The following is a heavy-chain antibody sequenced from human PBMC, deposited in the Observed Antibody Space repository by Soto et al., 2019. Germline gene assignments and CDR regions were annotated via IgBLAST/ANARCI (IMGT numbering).Heavy chain of an antibody. CDR2: INSDGSST. CDR1: GFTFSSYW. V-gene: IGHV3-74*01. Sequence: GGSLRLSCAASGFTFSSYWMHWVRQAPGKGLVWVSRINSDGSSTSYADSVKGRFTISRDNAKNTLYLQMNSLRAEDTAVYYCARESRSPGSYSGSHRGRFDPWGQGTLVTVSS. CDR3: ARESRSPGSYSGSHRGRFDP. J-gene: IGHJ5*02. D-gene: IGHD1-26*01.